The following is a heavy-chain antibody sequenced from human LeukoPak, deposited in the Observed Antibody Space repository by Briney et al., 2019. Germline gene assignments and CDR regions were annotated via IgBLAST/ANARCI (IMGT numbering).Heavy chain of an antibody. CDR1: GGTFSSSA. J-gene: IGHJ4*02. V-gene: IGHV1-8*02. CDR2: MNPNSGNT. D-gene: IGHD4-11*01. Sequence: ASVKVSCKASGGTFSSSAINWVRQATGQGLEWMGWMNPNSGNTGYAQKFQGRVTMTRNTSISTAYMELSSLRSEDTAVYYCARADYSNYGLDYWGQGTLVTVSS. CDR3: ARADYSNYGLDY.